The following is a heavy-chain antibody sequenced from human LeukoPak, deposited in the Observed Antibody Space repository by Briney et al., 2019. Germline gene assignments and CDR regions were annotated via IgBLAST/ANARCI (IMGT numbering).Heavy chain of an antibody. D-gene: IGHD3-10*01. J-gene: IGHJ4*02. CDR2: ISSSGSTI. Sequence: PGGSLRLSCAASGFTSSSYEMNWVRQAPGKGLGWVSYISSSGSTIYYADSVKGRFTISRDNAKNSLYLQMNSLRAEDTAVYYCARDYSIRVRGVIVPFDYWGQGTLVTVSS. V-gene: IGHV3-48*03. CDR1: GFTSSSYE. CDR3: ARDYSIRVRGVIVPFDY.